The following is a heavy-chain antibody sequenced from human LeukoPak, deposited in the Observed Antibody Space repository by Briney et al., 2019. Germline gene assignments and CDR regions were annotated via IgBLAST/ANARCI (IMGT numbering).Heavy chain of an antibody. CDR1: GFTFSSYW. V-gene: IGHV3-74*01. Sequence: GGSLRLSCATSGFTFSSYWMHWVRQAPGKGLVWVSRINTDGRSTNYADSVKGRFTTSRDNAKYTLYLQMNSLRAEDTAVYYCVRGTVAAAGVDYWGQGALVTVSS. D-gene: IGHD6-13*01. J-gene: IGHJ4*02. CDR3: VRGTVAAAGVDY. CDR2: INTDGRST.